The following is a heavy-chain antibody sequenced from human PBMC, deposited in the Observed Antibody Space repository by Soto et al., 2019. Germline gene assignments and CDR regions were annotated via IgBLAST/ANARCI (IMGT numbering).Heavy chain of an antibody. Sequence: GGSLRLSCAASGFTFSGSAMHWVRQASGKGLEWVGRIRSKANSYATAYAASVKGRFTISRDDSKNTAYLQMNSLKTEDTAVYYCTSHPTIFGVVRVDYWGQGTLVTVSS. CDR3: TSHPTIFGVVRVDY. CDR2: IRSKANSYAT. J-gene: IGHJ4*02. CDR1: GFTFSGSA. V-gene: IGHV3-73*01. D-gene: IGHD3-3*01.